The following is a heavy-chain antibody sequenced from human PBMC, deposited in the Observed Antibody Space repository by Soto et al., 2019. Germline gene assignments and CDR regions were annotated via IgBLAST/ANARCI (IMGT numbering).Heavy chain of an antibody. Sequence: SETLSLTCAVSGVSISSGYWWTWVRQTPQRGLEYSGQIFHDGTANYYPSFERRVAISVDTSKNQFSLKLTSVTAADTAIYFCARLVYDTRLNYMYFDFWGQGALVTVSS. CDR2: IFHDGTA. CDR1: GVSISSGYW. D-gene: IGHD3-10*01. J-gene: IGHJ4*02. CDR3: ARLVYDTRLNYMYFDF. V-gene: IGHV4-4*02.